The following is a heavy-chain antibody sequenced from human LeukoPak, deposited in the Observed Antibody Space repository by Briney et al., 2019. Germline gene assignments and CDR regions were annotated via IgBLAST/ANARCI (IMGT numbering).Heavy chain of an antibody. CDR3: ARYQLPDY. J-gene: IGHJ4*02. CDR2: IYHSGST. D-gene: IGHD2-2*01. Sequence: NPSETLSLTCAVSGYSISSGYYWGWIRQPPGKGLEWIGSIYHSGSTYYNPSLKSRVTISVDTSKNQFSLKLSSVTAADTAVYYCARYQLPDYWGPGTLVTVSS. V-gene: IGHV4-38-2*01. CDR1: GYSISSGYY.